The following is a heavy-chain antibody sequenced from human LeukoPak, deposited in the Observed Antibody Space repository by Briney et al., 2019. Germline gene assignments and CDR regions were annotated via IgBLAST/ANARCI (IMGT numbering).Heavy chain of an antibody. CDR1: GFTFSGSG. V-gene: IGHV3-30*02. D-gene: IGHD1-14*01. Sequence: GGSLRLSCAASGFTFSGSGMHWVRQAPGKGLEWVAFIRSDGTNKYYTDSVKGRFTISRDISKNTLYLQMNSLRTEDTAVYFCAKDSRNLPFDYWGQGTLVTVSS. J-gene: IGHJ4*02. CDR3: AKDSRNLPFDY. CDR2: IRSDGTNK.